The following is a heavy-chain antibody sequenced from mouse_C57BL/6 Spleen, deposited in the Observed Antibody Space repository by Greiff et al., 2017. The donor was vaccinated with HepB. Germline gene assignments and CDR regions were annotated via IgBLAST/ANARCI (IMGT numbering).Heavy chain of an antibody. J-gene: IGHJ2*01. CDR2: IDPSDSYT. CDR1: GYTFTSYW. CDR3: ARGGGSPYFDY. V-gene: IGHV1-50*01. Sequence: QVQLQQPGAELVKPGASVKLSCKASGYTFTSYWIQWVKQRPGQGLEWIGEIDPSDSYTNYNQKFKGKATLTVDTSSSTAYMQLSSLTSEDSAVYYCARGGGSPYFDYWGQGTTLTVSS.